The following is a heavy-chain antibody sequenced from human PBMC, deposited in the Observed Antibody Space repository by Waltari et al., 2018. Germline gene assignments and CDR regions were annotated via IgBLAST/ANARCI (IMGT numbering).Heavy chain of an antibody. J-gene: IGHJ4*02. CDR3: TREPAGDYFFDH. Sequence: EVKLVESGGGLAQPGESLRLSCSASGFTFSDHYMDWVRQAPGQGLEWVARVRDRTNGHTTEYAASVEGRFVVSRDDSQRSVFLQMNSLNTEDTAIYYCTREPAGDYFFDHWGQGTLVTVSS. CDR1: GFTFSDHY. CDR2: VRDRTNGHTT. V-gene: IGHV3-72*01. D-gene: IGHD4-17*01.